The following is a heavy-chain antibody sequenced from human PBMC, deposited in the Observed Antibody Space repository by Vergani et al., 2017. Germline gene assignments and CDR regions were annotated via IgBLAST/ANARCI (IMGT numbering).Heavy chain of an antibody. J-gene: IGHJ5*02. V-gene: IGHV3-30*03. CDR3: AREAYSSSWLNWFDP. Sequence: QVQLVESGGGVVQPGRSLRLSCAASGFTFSSYGMHWVRQAPGKGLEWVAVISYDGSNKYYADSVKGRFTISRDNSKNTLYLQMNSLRAEDTAVYYCAREAYSSSWLNWFDPWGQGTLVTVSS. CDR1: GFTFSSYG. D-gene: IGHD6-13*01. CDR2: ISYDGSNK.